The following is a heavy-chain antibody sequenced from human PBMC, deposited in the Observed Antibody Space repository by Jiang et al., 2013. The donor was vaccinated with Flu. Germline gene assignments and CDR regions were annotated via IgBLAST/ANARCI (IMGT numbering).Heavy chain of an antibody. D-gene: IGHD6-6*01. Sequence: SQTLSLTCAISGDSVSSNSAAWTWIRQSPSRGLEWLGRTYYRSKWYNDYAVSVKSRITINPDTSKNQFSLQLNSVTPEDTAVYYCAREAASDSSSFPYQIDYWGQGTLVTVSS. CDR3: AREAASDSSSFPYQIDY. CDR1: GDSVSSNSAA. V-gene: IGHV6-1*01. CDR2: TYYRSKWYN. J-gene: IGHJ4*02.